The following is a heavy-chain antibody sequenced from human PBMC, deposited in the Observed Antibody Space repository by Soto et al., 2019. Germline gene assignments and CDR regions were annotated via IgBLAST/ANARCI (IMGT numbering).Heavy chain of an antibody. Sequence: SETLSLTCTVSGGSISSGGYYWSWIRQHPGKGLEWIGYIYYSGSTYYNPSLKSRVTISVDTSKNQFSLKLSSVTAADTAVYYCARGAPTYYYDSSGYYLAYYFDYSGQGTLVTVSS. CDR1: GGSISSGGYY. V-gene: IGHV4-31*03. J-gene: IGHJ4*02. D-gene: IGHD3-22*01. CDR3: ARGAPTYYYDSSGYYLAYYFDY. CDR2: IYYSGST.